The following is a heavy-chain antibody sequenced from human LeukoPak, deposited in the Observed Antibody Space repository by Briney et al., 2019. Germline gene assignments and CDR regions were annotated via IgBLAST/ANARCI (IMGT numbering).Heavy chain of an antibody. CDR2: IYSSGST. Sequence: SETLSLTCTVSGGSISGYYWSWIRQPAGKGLEWIGLIYSSGSTNCNPSLESRVTMSVDTSKHQFSLKLTSVTAADTAVYHCARDMHSFGYYFDYWGQGILVTVSS. V-gene: IGHV4-4*07. D-gene: IGHD5-18*01. CDR1: GGSISGYY. J-gene: IGHJ4*02. CDR3: ARDMHSFGYYFDY.